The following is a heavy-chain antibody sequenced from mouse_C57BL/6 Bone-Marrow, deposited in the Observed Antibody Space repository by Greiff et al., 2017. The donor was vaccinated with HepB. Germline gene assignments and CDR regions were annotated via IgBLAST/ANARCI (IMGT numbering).Heavy chain of an antibody. J-gene: IGHJ1*03. CDR1: GYTFTNYW. V-gene: IGHV1-63*01. Sequence: QVQLQQSGAELVRPGTSVKMSCKASGYTFTNYWIGWAQQRPGHGLEWIGDIYPGGGYTNYNEKFKGKATLTADKSSSTAYMQFSSLTSEDSAIYYCARAGSSWYLDVWAQGPRSPSPQ. D-gene: IGHD1-1*01. CDR2: IYPGGGYT. CDR3: ARAGSSWYLDV.